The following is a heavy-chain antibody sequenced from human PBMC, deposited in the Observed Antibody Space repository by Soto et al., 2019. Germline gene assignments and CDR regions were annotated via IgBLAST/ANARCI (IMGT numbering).Heavy chain of an antibody. CDR2: ISSSSQNI. V-gene: IGHV3-48*01. Sequence: EVQLVESGGGLVQPGGSLRLSCAASEFTFSTYAMNWVRQAPGKGLEWVSYISSSSQNIRYADSVKGRYTNSRDNAKNSLYLQMNSLRAEDTAVYYCARDQSRGQVFYYYMDVWCKGTTVTVS. CDR1: EFTFSTYA. CDR3: ARDQSRGQVFYYYMDV. J-gene: IGHJ6*03. D-gene: IGHD3-10*01.